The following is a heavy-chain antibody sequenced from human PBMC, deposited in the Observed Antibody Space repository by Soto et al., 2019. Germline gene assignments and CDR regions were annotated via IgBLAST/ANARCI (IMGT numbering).Heavy chain of an antibody. Sequence: QVQLVESGGGVVQPGRSLRLSCAASGFIFSNYVMYWVRQSPGKGLEWVAFMSYDGTTKYYADSVKGRFTISRDNSKNTLYLQMNNLRPEDTGVYYCAREVLWSRYFDYCGQGTLVTVSS. V-gene: IGHV3-30-3*01. J-gene: IGHJ4*02. CDR2: MSYDGTTK. CDR3: AREVLWSRYFDY. CDR1: GFIFSNYV. D-gene: IGHD2-21*01.